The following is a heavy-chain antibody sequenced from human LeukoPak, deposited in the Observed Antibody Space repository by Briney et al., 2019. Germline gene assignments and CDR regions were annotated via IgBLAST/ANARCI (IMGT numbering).Heavy chain of an antibody. CDR3: ARQGRDGRFANY. CDR1: GGSISSSSYY. J-gene: IGHJ4*02. V-gene: IGHV4-39*01. D-gene: IGHD5-24*01. Sequence: PSETLSLTCTVSGGSISSSSYYWGWIRQPPGKVLEWIGTIYYSGSTYYNPSLKSRVTISVDTSKNQFSLKLSSVTAADMAVYYCARQGRDGRFANYWGQGTLVTVSS. CDR2: IYYSGST.